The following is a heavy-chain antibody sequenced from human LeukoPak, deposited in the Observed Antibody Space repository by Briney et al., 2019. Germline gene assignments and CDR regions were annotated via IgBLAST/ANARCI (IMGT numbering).Heavy chain of an antibody. J-gene: IGHJ6*02. Sequence: GGSLRLSCAASGFTFSNAWMSWVRQAPGKGLEWVAVIWYDGSNKYYADSVQGRFTISRDNSKNTLYLQMNSLRAEDTAVYYCARESNGDTYYYYYYGMDVWGQGTTVTVSS. CDR1: GFTFSNAW. CDR2: IWYDGSNK. CDR3: ARESNGDTYYYYYYGMDV. V-gene: IGHV3-33*08. D-gene: IGHD4-17*01.